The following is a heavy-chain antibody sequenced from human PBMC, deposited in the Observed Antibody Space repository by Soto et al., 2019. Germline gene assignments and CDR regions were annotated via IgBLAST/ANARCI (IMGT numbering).Heavy chain of an antibody. CDR3: ARGRDYDSSGYYSRWFDP. J-gene: IGHJ5*02. Sequence: QVQLVQSGAEVKKPGSSVKVSCKASEGTFSSYAISWVRQARGQGLEWMGGIIPIFGTANYAQKFQGRVTITAVESTSTAYMELSSLRSEDTAVYYCARGRDYDSSGYYSRWFDPWGQGTLVTVSS. CDR1: EGTFSSYA. V-gene: IGHV1-69*01. CDR2: IIPIFGTA. D-gene: IGHD3-22*01.